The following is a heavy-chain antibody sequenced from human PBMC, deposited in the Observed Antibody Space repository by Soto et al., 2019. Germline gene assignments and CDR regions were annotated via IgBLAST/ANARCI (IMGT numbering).Heavy chain of an antibody. Sequence: EVHLVESGGGLVKPGGSLRLSCAASGFTFSNAWINWVRQAPGKGLEWVGRVKSNNDGGTTDFAAPVKGRLAISRDDSKNMVYLEMNSLQTEDTAIYYCTTDSYITSIIVRFDYWGHGTLVTVSS. J-gene: IGHJ4*01. V-gene: IGHV3-15*07. CDR3: TTDSYITSIIVRFDY. CDR1: GFTFSNAW. D-gene: IGHD3-22*01. CDR2: VKSNNDGGTT.